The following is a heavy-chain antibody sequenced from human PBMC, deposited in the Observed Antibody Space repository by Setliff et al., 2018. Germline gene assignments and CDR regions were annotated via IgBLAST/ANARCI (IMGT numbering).Heavy chain of an antibody. CDR3: ARALASGSYYGQSSYYMDV. V-gene: IGHV4-4*08. Sequence: PSETLSLTCSVSGASISSYFWTWIWQPPGKGLEWIGNIHTSESTKYNPSLKSRVTISLDTSKRQFSLKLTSVTAADTAVYYCARALASGSYYGQSSYYMDVWGKGTTVTVSS. CDR2: IHTSEST. CDR1: GASISSYF. D-gene: IGHD3-10*01. J-gene: IGHJ6*03.